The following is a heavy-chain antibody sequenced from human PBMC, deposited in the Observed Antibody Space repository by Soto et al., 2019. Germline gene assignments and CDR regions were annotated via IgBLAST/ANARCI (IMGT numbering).Heavy chain of an antibody. CDR1: GYTFTGHA. J-gene: IGHJ4*02. CDR3: ASEAGRTGDLDY. Sequence: QVQVVQSGAEVKKPGDSVKVSCRASGYTFTGHAIHWVRQAPGQSLEWMGWNDGGNGRTQSAQRFQGRVTLTRDTSAITAYMELRSLTSADTAVYYCASEAGRTGDLDYWGQGTLVNVSS. V-gene: IGHV1-3*01. CDR2: NDGGNGRT. D-gene: IGHD7-27*01.